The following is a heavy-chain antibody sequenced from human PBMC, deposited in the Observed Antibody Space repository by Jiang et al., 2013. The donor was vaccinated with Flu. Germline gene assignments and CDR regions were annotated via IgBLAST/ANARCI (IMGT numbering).Heavy chain of an antibody. D-gene: IGHD2-8*01. V-gene: IGHV6-1*01. Sequence: QTLSLTCAISGDSVSSNSVAWNWIRQSPSRGLEWLGRTYYRSKWRNDYGVSVKSRITINPDTSRNQFSLHLNSVTPDDTAVYYCTRGLLMGGFDPWGQGTLVTVSS. J-gene: IGHJ5*02. CDR1: GDSVSSNSVA. CDR3: TRGLLMGGFDP. CDR2: TYYRSKWRN.